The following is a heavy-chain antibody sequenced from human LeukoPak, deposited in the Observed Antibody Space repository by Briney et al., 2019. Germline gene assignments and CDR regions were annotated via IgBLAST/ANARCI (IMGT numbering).Heavy chain of an antibody. CDR1: GGSISSYY. D-gene: IGHD3-22*01. Sequence: PSETLSLTCTVSGGSISSYYWSWIRQPPGKGLEWIGYTYYSGSTNYNPSLKSRVTISVDTSKNQFSLNLSSVTAADTAVYYCARSSGYYRNFDYWGQGTLVTVSS. CDR2: TYYSGST. CDR3: ARSSGYYRNFDY. J-gene: IGHJ4*02. V-gene: IGHV4-59*01.